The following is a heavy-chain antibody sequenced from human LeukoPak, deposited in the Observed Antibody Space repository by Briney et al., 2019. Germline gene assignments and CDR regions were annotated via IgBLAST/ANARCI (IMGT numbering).Heavy chain of an antibody. Sequence: GGSLRLSCAASGFTFSSYSINWVRQAPGKGLEWVAVISYDGTNKYYTDSVKGRFTISRDNSKNTLYLQMNSLRAEDTAVYYCARDPATYSSGRWGGFDYWGQGTLVTVSS. J-gene: IGHJ4*02. V-gene: IGHV3-30*03. D-gene: IGHD3-22*01. CDR2: ISYDGTNK. CDR1: GFTFSSYS. CDR3: ARDPATYSSGRWGGFDY.